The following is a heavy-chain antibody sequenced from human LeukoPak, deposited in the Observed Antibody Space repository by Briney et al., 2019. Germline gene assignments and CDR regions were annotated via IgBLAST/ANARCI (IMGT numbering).Heavy chain of an antibody. D-gene: IGHD2-21*02. CDR1: GFTVSSNY. J-gene: IGHJ6*02. CDR3: ARGGCGGDCYGYYYYGMDV. V-gene: IGHV3-53*04. CDR2: IYSGGNT. Sequence: GSLRLSCAASGFTVSSNYTSWVRQAPGKGLEWVSVIYSGGNTYYADSVKGRFTISRHNSKNTLYLQMNSLRAEDTAVYYCARGGCGGDCYGYYYYGMDVWGQGTTVTVSS.